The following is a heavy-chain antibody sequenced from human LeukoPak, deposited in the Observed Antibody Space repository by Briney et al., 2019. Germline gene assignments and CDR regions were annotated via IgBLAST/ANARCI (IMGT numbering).Heavy chain of an antibody. Sequence: SETLSLTCAVYSGSFSGYYWSWIRQPPGKGLEWIGEINHSGSTNYNPSLKSRVTISVDTSKNQFSLKLSSVTAADTAVYYCARHDDFWSGLDYWGQGTLVTVSS. CDR1: SGSFSGYY. J-gene: IGHJ4*02. V-gene: IGHV4-34*01. CDR2: INHSGST. CDR3: ARHDDFWSGLDY. D-gene: IGHD3-3*01.